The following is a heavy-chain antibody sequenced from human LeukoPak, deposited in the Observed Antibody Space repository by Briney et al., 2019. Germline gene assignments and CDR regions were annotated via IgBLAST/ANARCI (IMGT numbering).Heavy chain of an antibody. CDR3: ASPYPGIAAAANSYYYGMDV. V-gene: IGHV1-3*01. CDR1: GYTFTTYA. J-gene: IGHJ6*02. CDR2: INAGNGNT. D-gene: IGHD6-13*01. Sequence: ASVKVSCKTSGYTFTTYATHWVRQAPGQRPEWMGWINAGNGNTKYSEKFQGRVTITRDTSASTAYMEVSSLRSEDTAVYYCASPYPGIAAAANSYYYGMDVWGQGTTVTVSS.